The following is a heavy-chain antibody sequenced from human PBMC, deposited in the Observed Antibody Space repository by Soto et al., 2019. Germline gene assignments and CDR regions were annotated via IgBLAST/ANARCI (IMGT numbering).Heavy chain of an antibody. D-gene: IGHD2-21*02. CDR2: IYHSGST. V-gene: IGHV4-30-2*01. CDR1: GGSISSGGYS. CDR3: AISLPCGGDCYSDY. J-gene: IGHJ4*02. Sequence: QLQLQESGSGLVKPSQTLSLTCAVSGGSISSGGYSWSWIRQPPGKGLEWIGYIYHSGSTYYNPSLKSRVTXXVXWXXNQFSLKLSSVTAADTAVYYCAISLPCGGDCYSDYWGQGTLVTVSS.